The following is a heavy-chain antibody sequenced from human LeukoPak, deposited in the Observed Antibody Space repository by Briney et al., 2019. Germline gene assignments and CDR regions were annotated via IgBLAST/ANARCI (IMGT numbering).Heavy chain of an antibody. CDR2: IRYDGSNK. J-gene: IGHJ4*02. CDR3: AKDLSEYCSSTSCYYY. V-gene: IGHV3-30*02. CDR1: GFTFSSYG. D-gene: IGHD2-2*01. Sequence: GGSLRLSCAASGFTFSSYGMSWVRQAPGKGLEWVAFIRYDGSNKYYADSVKGRFTISRDNSKNTLYLQMNSLRAEDTAVYYCAKDLSEYCSSTSCYYYWGQGTLVTVSS.